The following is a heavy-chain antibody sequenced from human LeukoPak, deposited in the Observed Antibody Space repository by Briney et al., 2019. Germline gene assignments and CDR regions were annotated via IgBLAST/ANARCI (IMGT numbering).Heavy chain of an antibody. J-gene: IGHJ4*02. V-gene: IGHV3-30*04. CDR2: ISYDGSNK. CDR1: GFTFSSYA. D-gene: IGHD3-10*01. CDR3: ARESQAYYYGSGSPNY. Sequence: PGGSLRLSCAASGFTFSSYAMHWVRQAPGKGLEWVAVISYDGSNKYYADSVKGRFTISRDNSKNTLYLQMNSLRAEDTAVYYCARESQAYYYGSGSPNYSGQGTLVTVSS.